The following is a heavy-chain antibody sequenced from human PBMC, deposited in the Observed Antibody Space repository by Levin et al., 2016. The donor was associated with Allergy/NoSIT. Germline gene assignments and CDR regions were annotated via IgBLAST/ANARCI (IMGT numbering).Heavy chain of an antibody. V-gene: IGHV4-34*01. CDR3: ARGLIRGYGAHEYFQH. J-gene: IGHJ1*01. CDR2: INHSGST. Sequence: GSLRLSCAVYGGSFSGYYWSWIRQPPGKGLEWIGEINHSGSTNYNPSLKSRVTISVDTSKNQFSLKLSSVTAADTAVYYCARGLIRGYGAHEYFQHWGQGTLVTVSS. D-gene: IGHD5-18*01. CDR1: GGSFSGYY.